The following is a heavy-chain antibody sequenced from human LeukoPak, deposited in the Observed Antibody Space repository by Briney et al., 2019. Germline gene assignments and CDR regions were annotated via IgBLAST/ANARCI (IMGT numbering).Heavy chain of an antibody. CDR2: IYYSGST. Sequence: SSETLSLTCTVSGASISSYYWSWIRQPPGKGLEWIGYIYYSGSTNYNPSLKSRVTISVDTSKDQFSLRLSSVTAADTAVYYCARHRYYYDSSGYYYQPWGQGTLVTVSS. D-gene: IGHD3-22*01. CDR3: ARHRYYYDSSGYYYQP. J-gene: IGHJ5*02. V-gene: IGHV4-59*01. CDR1: GASISSYY.